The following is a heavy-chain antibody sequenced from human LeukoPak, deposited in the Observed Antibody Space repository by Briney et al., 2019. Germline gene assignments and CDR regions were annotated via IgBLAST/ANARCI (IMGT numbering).Heavy chain of an antibody. Sequence: SVKVSCKASGGTFSSYAISWVRQAPGQGLEWMGRIIPILGIANYARKFQGRVTITADKSTSTAYMELSSLRSEDTAVYYCARGGPGGNSGHGGYWGQGTLVTVSS. CDR3: ARGGPGGNSGHGGY. CDR2: IIPILGIA. J-gene: IGHJ4*02. CDR1: GGTFSSYA. V-gene: IGHV1-69*04. D-gene: IGHD4-23*01.